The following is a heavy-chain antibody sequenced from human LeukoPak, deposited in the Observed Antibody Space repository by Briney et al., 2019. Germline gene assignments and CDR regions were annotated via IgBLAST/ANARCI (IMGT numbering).Heavy chain of an antibody. CDR2: ISSSGSTI. J-gene: IGHJ2*01. Sequence: PGGSLRLSCAASGFTFSDYYMSWIRRAAGKGVEGVSYISSSGSTIYYADSVKGRFTISRDNAKNSLYLQMNSLRAEDTAVYYCARYGDGLVNWYFDLWGRGTLVTVSS. CDR3: ARYGDGLVNWYFDL. CDR1: GFTFSDYY. V-gene: IGHV3-11*01. D-gene: IGHD3/OR15-3a*01.